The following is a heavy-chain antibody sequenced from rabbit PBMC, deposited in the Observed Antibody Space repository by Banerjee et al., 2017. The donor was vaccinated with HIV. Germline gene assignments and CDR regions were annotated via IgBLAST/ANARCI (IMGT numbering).Heavy chain of an antibody. Sequence: QQLVESGGGLVKPGASLTLTCKASGFSFSSGYYMCWVRQAPGKGLEWITCIYAGSSDITYYANWAKGRFTISKTSSTTVTLQMTSLTAADTATYFCARDPGYNTNLWGPGTPRHRL. J-gene: IGHJ4*01. CDR3: ARDPGYNTNL. CDR2: IYAGSSDIT. V-gene: IGHV1S40*01. D-gene: IGHD7-1*01. CDR1: GFSFSSGYY.